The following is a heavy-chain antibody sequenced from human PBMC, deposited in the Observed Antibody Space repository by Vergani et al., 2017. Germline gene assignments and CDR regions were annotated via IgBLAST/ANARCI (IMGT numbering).Heavy chain of an antibody. Sequence: QVQLVQSGAEVKKPGSSVKVSCKASGGTFSSYAISWVRQAPGQGLEWMGRIIPIFGTANYAQKFQGRVTITADESTSTAYMELSSLRSEDTAVYYCARAYSSSWHSEDLYYYYYGMDVWGQGTTVTVSS. CDR3: ARAYSSSWHSEDLYYYYYGMDV. CDR1: GGTFSSYA. V-gene: IGHV1-69*18. J-gene: IGHJ6*02. D-gene: IGHD6-13*01. CDR2: IIPIFGTA.